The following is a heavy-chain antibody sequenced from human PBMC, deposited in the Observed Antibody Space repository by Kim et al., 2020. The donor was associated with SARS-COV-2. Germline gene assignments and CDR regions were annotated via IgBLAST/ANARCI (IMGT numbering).Heavy chain of an antibody. V-gene: IGHV1-24*01. CDR2: FDPEDGET. J-gene: IGHJ6*02. D-gene: IGHD1-26*01. CDR3: ATSPAIVGAPDDYYYYYGMDV. Sequence: ASVKVSCKVSGYTLTELSMHWVRQAPGKGLEWMGGFDPEDGETIYAQKFQGRVTMTDDTSTDTAYMELSSLRSEDTAVYYCATSPAIVGAPDDYYYYYGMDVWGQGTTVTVSS. CDR1: GYTLTELS.